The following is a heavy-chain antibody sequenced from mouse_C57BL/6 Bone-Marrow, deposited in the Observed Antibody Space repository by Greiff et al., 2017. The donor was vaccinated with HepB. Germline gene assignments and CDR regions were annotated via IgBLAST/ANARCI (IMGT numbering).Heavy chain of an antibody. CDR2: INPYNGDT. CDR1: GYSFTGYF. Sequence: EVHLVESGPELVKPGDSVKISCKASGYSFTGYFMNWVMQSHGKSLEWIGRINPYNGDTFYNQKFKGKATLTVDKSSSTAHMELRSLTSEDSAVYYCARSYGSSYVGYWGQGTTLTVSS. CDR3: ARSYGSSYVGY. V-gene: IGHV1-20*01. J-gene: IGHJ2*01. D-gene: IGHD1-1*01.